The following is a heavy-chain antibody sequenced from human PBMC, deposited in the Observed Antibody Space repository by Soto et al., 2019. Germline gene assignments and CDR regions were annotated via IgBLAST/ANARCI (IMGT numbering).Heavy chain of an antibody. Sequence: VASVKVSCKASGYTFTSYGISWVRQAPGQGLEWMGWISAYNGNTNYAQKLQGRVTMTTDTSTSTAYMELRSLRSDDTAVYYCARVIHTDLDYYGMDVWGQGTTVTV. CDR2: ISAYNGNT. CDR1: GYTFTSYG. J-gene: IGHJ6*02. V-gene: IGHV1-18*04. CDR3: ARVIHTDLDYYGMDV. D-gene: IGHD2-21*01.